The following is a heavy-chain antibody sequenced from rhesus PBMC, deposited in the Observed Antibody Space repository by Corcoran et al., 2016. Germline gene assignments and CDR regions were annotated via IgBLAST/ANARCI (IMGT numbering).Heavy chain of an antibody. D-gene: IGHD6-25*01. CDR3: AREGRIAAAGTFDY. V-gene: IGHV1-198*02. Sequence: VQLVQSGAEVKKPGVSVKVSCTASGFTFGRSAISWGGQAPGQALEWVGVIIPLVRSTNYAQKLRGRVTITADTSTSTAYMELSSLSSEDTAVYYCAREGRIAAAGTFDYWGQGVLVTVSS. CDR2: IIPLVRST. CDR1: GFTFGRSA. J-gene: IGHJ4*01.